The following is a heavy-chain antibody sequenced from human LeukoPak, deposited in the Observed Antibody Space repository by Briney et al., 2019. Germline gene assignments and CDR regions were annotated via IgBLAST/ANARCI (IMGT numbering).Heavy chain of an antibody. Sequence: GGSLRLSCAASGFTFSSYAMSWVRQAPGKGLEWVSGISGSGGSTYYADSVKGRFTISRDNSKNTLYLQMNSLRAEDTAVYYCAKGMFGYLGGLYWYFDLWGRGTLVTVSS. CDR2: ISGSGGST. CDR1: GFTFSSYA. CDR3: AKGMFGYLGGLYWYFDL. V-gene: IGHV3-23*01. D-gene: IGHD3-22*01. J-gene: IGHJ2*01.